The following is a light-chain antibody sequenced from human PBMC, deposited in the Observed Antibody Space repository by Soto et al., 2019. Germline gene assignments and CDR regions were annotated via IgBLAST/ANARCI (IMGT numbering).Light chain of an antibody. V-gene: IGKV1-9*01. Sequence: IQLTQSPSSLSASVGDRVTITCRASQGISSYLAWYQQKPGKAPKLLIYAASTLQSVVPSRFSGTGSGTDFTLTISSLQPEDFATYYCQQLNNYPLTCGGGTKVEIK. J-gene: IGKJ4*01. CDR1: QGISSY. CDR2: AAS. CDR3: QQLNNYPLT.